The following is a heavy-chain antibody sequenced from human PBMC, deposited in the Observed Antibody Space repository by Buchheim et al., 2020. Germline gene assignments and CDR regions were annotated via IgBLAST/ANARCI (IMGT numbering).Heavy chain of an antibody. CDR2: INHSGST. V-gene: IGHV4-34*01. D-gene: IGHD5-18*01. J-gene: IGHJ4*02. Sequence: QVQLQQWGAGLLKPSETLSLTCAVYGGSFSGYYWSWIRQPPGKGLEWIGEINHSGSTNYNPSLKSRVTISVDTSKNQFSLKLSSVTAADTAVYYCARRGGSMDTAMVLSGDYFDYWGQGTL. CDR1: GGSFSGYY. CDR3: ARRGGSMDTAMVLSGDYFDY.